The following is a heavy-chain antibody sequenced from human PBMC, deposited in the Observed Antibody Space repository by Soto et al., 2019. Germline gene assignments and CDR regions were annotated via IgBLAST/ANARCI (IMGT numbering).Heavy chain of an antibody. V-gene: IGHV4-61*01. D-gene: IGHD5-18*01. CDR3: ARGVYSYGFSYYYYGMDV. CDR2: IYYSGST. CDR1: GGSVSSGSYY. Sequence: QVQLQESGPGLVKPSETLSLTCTVSGGSVSSGSYYWSWIRQPPGKGLEWIGYIYYSGSTNYNPSLKIRVTISVDTSKNQFSLKLSSVTAADTAVYYCARGVYSYGFSYYYYGMDVWGQGTTVTVSS. J-gene: IGHJ6*02.